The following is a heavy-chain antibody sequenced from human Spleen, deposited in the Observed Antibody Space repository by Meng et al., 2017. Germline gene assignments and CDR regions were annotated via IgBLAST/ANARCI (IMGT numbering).Heavy chain of an antibody. D-gene: IGHD4-17*01. CDR2: IRSKANSYAT. CDR3: TRPGLTTVTTGDY. J-gene: IGHJ4*02. V-gene: IGHV3-73*01. Sequence: LSLTCAASGFTFSNAWMTWVRQAPGKGLEWIGRIRSKANSYATAYAASVKGRFTISRDDSKNTAYLQMNSLKTEDTAVYYCTRPGLTTVTTGDYWGQGTLVTVSS. CDR1: GFTFSNAW.